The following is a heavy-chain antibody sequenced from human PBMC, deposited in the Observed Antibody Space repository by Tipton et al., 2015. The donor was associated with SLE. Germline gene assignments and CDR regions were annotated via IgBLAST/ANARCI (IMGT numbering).Heavy chain of an antibody. Sequence: SLRLSCAASGFTFDDYAMHWVRQAPGKGLEWVSGISWNGASIGYADSVNGRFTISRDNAKNSLYLQMNSLRAEDMALYYCAKGSSCRRGGYFDYSGQAPRVTVSS. CDR3: AKGSSCRRGGYFDY. V-gene: IGHV3-9*03. J-gene: IGHJ4*02. CDR1: GFTFDDYA. CDR2: ISWNGASI. D-gene: IGHD2-15*01.